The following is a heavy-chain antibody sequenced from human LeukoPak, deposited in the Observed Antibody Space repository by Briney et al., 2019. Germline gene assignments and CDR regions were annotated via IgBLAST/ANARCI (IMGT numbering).Heavy chain of an antibody. CDR3: ARAASLDY. V-gene: IGHV7-4-1*02. D-gene: IGHD2-2*01. CDR1: GYTFTSYA. J-gene: IGHJ4*02. CDR2: INTNTGKP. Sequence: ASVKVSCKASGYTFTSYAMNWVRRAPGQGLEWMGWINTNTGKPTYAQGFTGRFVFSLDSSVSTAYLQINSLSAEGTAVYYCARAASLDYWGQGTLVTVSS.